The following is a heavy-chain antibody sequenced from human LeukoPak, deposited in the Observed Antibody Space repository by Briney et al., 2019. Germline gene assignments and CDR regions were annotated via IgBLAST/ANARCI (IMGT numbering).Heavy chain of an antibody. J-gene: IGHJ4*02. Sequence: GASVKVSCKASGYTFTGYYMHWVRQAPGQGLEWMGWINPNSGGTNYAQKFQGRVTMTRDTSISTAYMELSRLRSDDTAVYYCARGAYCGGDCHPSPRPFDYWGQGTLVTVSS. CDR1: GYTFTGYY. V-gene: IGHV1-2*02. CDR3: ARGAYCGGDCHPSPRPFDY. D-gene: IGHD2-21*01. CDR2: INPNSGGT.